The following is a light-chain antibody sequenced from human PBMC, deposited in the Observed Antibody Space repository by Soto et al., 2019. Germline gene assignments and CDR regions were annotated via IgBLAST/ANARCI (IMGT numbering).Light chain of an antibody. CDR2: KAS. CDR3: QQYDSSST. Sequence: DIQMTQSPSTPSASVGDRVTITCRASQSISSWLAWYQQKPGKAPKVLIYKASTLATGVPSRFSGSGSGTEFTLTISSLQPDDFATYYCQQYDSSSTFGGGTKVEIK. CDR1: QSISSW. J-gene: IGKJ4*01. V-gene: IGKV1-5*03.